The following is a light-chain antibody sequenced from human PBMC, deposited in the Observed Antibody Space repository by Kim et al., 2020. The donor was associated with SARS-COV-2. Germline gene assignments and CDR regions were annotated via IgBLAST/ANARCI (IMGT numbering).Light chain of an antibody. CDR3: SSFTTSSTVGV. CDR2: DVN. Sequence: QSALTQPASVSGSLGQSITISCTGTSSDVGGYNFVSWYQRHPGKAPKVLIYDVNNRPSGVSNRFSGSKSGNTAFLTISGLRAEDEADYFCSSFTTSSTVGVFGGGTQLTVL. CDR1: SSDVGGYNF. J-gene: IGLJ2*01. V-gene: IGLV2-14*03.